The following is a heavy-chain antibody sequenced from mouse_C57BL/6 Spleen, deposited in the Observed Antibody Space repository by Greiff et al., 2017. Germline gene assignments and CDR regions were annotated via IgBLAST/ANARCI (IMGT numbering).Heavy chain of an antibody. V-gene: IGHV3-6*01. CDR1: GYSITSGYY. CDR3: AREKAYGYLYFDY. Sequence: VQLQQSGPGLVKPSQSLSLTCSVTGYSITSGYYWNWIRQFPGNKLEWMGYISYDGSNNYNPSLKNRISITRDTSKNQFFLKLNSVTTEDTATYYCAREKAYGYLYFDYWGQGTTLTVSS. J-gene: IGHJ2*01. CDR2: ISYDGSN. D-gene: IGHD2-2*01.